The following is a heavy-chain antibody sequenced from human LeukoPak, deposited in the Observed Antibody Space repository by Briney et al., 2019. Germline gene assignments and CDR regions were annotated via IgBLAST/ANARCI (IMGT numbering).Heavy chain of an antibody. D-gene: IGHD3-10*01. CDR3: AREFGELSRFDP. CDR1: GGSFSGYY. V-gene: IGHV4-34*01. CDR2: INHSGST. J-gene: IGHJ5*02. Sequence: SETLSLTCAVYGGSFSGYYWSWIRQPPGKGLEWIGEINHSGSTNYNPSLKSRVTISVDTSKNQFSLKLTSVTAADTAFYFCAREFGELSRFDPWGQGTLVTVSS.